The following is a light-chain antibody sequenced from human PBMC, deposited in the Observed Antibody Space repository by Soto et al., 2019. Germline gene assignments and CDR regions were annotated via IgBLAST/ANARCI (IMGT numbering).Light chain of an antibody. Sequence: QSALTQSASVSGSPGQSITISCTGTSSDVGGYNYVSWYQQYPGKVPRLIIYEVTYRPSGVSNRFSGSKSGNTASLTISGLRAEDQADYYCSSFSTSDTLEVFGSGTKVTVL. J-gene: IGLJ1*01. CDR1: SSDVGGYNY. CDR2: EVT. CDR3: SSFSTSDTLEV. V-gene: IGLV2-14*01.